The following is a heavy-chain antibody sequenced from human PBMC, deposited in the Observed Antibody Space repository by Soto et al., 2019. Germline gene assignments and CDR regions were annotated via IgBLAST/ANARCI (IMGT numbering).Heavy chain of an antibody. D-gene: IGHD2-21*02. CDR2: IYYSGST. Sequence: QVQLQESGPGLVKSSETLSLTCTVSGGSISSYYWSWIRQPPGKGLEWIGYIYYSGSTNYNPSLRSRVARSVDTSKNQFSRKLSSVTAADTAVYYCARHSPYCGGDCYSYDYWGQGTLVTVSS. CDR3: ARHSPYCGGDCYSYDY. V-gene: IGHV4-59*08. CDR1: GGSISSYY. J-gene: IGHJ4*02.